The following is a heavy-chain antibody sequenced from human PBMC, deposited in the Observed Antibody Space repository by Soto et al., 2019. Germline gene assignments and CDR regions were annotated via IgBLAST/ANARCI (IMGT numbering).Heavy chain of an antibody. V-gene: IGHV3-30-3*01. D-gene: IGHD4-17*01. J-gene: IGHJ4*02. Sequence: QVQLVESGGGVVQPGRSLRLSCAASGFTFSSYAMHLVRQAPGKGLEWVAVISYDGSNKYYVDSVKDRFTISRDNSKNTLNMQMYSLRAEDTAVYYCARDYGDDYCDYWGQGTLVTFSP. CDR2: ISYDGSNK. CDR1: GFTFSSYA. CDR3: ARDYGDDYCDY.